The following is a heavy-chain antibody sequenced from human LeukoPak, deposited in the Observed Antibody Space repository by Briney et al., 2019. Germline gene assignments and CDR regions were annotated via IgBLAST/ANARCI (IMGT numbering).Heavy chain of an antibody. Sequence: ASVKVSCKASGYTFTGYYMHWVRQAPGQGPEWMGWISAYNGNTNYAQKLQGRVTMTTDTSTSTAYMELRSLRSDDTAVYYCARGMSWVGEVDYWGQGTLVTVSS. CDR1: GYTFTGYY. J-gene: IGHJ4*02. V-gene: IGHV1-18*04. D-gene: IGHD4-17*01. CDR3: ARGMSWVGEVDY. CDR2: ISAYNGNT.